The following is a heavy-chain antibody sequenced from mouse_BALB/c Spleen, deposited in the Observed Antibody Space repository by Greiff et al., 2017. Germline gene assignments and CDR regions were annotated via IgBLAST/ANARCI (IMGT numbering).Heavy chain of an antibody. D-gene: IGHD2-2*01. CDR3: ATSLYGYDDAFAY. CDR1: GFTFSSYA. Sequence: EVQLVESGGGLVKPGGSLKLSCAASGFTFSSYAMSWVRQSPEKRLEWVAEISSGGSYTYYPDTVTGRFTISRDNAKNTLYLEMSSLRSEDTAMYYCATSLYGYDDAFAYWGQGTLVTVSA. V-gene: IGHV5-9-4*01. J-gene: IGHJ3*01. CDR2: ISSGGSYT.